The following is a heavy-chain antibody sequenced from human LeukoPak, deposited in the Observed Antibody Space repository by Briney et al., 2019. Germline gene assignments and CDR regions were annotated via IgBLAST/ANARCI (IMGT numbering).Heavy chain of an antibody. CDR1: GGSFSGYY. J-gene: IGHJ5*02. CDR3: ARGLGGMAGRWFDP. D-gene: IGHD3-10*01. CDR2: INHSGST. Sequence: RPSERVSLTCAVYGGSFSGYYWSWIRQPPGKGLEWIGEINHSGSTNYNPSLKSRVTISVDTSKNQFSLKLSSVTAADTAVYYCARGLGGMAGRWFDPWGQGTLVTVSS. V-gene: IGHV4-34*01.